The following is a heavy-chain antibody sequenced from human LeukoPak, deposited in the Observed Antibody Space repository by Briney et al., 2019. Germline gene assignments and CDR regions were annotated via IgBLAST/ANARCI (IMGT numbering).Heavy chain of an antibody. Sequence: GGSLRLSCAASGFTFSSYGMHWVRQAPGKGLEWVAVISYDGSNKYYADSVKGRFTISRDNSKNTLYLQMNSLRAEDTAVYYCAIDTERYCSGGSCYYFDYWGQGTLVTVSS. V-gene: IGHV3-30*03. D-gene: IGHD2-15*01. CDR1: GFTFSSYG. CDR2: ISYDGSNK. CDR3: AIDTERYCSGGSCYYFDY. J-gene: IGHJ4*02.